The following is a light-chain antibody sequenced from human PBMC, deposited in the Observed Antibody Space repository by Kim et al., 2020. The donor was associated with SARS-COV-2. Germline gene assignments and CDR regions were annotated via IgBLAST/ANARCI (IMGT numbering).Light chain of an antibody. CDR2: GAS. CDR3: QQYNNWPRL. V-gene: IGKV3-15*01. CDR1: QSVSSN. Sequence: EIVMTQSPATLSVSPGERATLSCRASQSVSSNLAWYQQKPGQAPRLLIYGASTRATGIPARFSGSGSGTEFTLTISSLQSEDFAVYYCQQYNNWPRLFGGGTKVDIK. J-gene: IGKJ4*01.